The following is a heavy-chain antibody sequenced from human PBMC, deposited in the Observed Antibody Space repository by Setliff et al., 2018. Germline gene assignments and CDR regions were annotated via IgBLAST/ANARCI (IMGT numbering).Heavy chain of an antibody. CDR2: INHSGST. CDR1: GGSFSGYY. Sequence: SETLSLTCAVYGGSFSGYYWSWIRQPPGKGLEWIGEINHSGSTNYNPSLRSRLSISVDTSKNQFSLRLSSVSAADTAVYYCARQRLLPAAKYFDLWGQGTLVTVSS. CDR3: ARQRLLPAAKYFDL. D-gene: IGHD2-2*01. J-gene: IGHJ4*02. V-gene: IGHV4-34*01.